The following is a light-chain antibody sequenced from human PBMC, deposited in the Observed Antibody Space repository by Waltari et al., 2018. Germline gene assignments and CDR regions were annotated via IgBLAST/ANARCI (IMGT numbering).Light chain of an antibody. V-gene: IGLV3-21*02. CDR3: RVWDTRRDHPV. CDR1: NIGDQR. Sequence: SYVPTPPPSASVAPGSTAHLTCLRHNIGDQRVHRFRQKPGQAPVLVICDDSDRPSGIPERFSGSNSGDTATLTISRVEAGDEAAYFCRVWDTRRDHPVFGGGTKLTVL. J-gene: IGLJ3*02. CDR2: DDS.